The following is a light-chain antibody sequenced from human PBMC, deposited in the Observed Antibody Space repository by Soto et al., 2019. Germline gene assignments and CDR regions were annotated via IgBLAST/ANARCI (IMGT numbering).Light chain of an antibody. Sequence: EIVLTQSPASLSLSPGERATLSCRASQSVDSYLVWYQQKPGQAPRLLIFGASNRATGTPARFSGSGSGTDFTLTINSLQPEDFAVYYCQQRSSWPITFGQGTRLEIK. CDR2: GAS. CDR1: QSVDSY. J-gene: IGKJ5*01. V-gene: IGKV3-11*01. CDR3: QQRSSWPIT.